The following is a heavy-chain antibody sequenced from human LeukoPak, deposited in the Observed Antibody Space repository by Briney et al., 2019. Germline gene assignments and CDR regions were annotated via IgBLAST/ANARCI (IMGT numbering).Heavy chain of an antibody. CDR1: GGSISSYY. V-gene: IGHV4-4*07. J-gene: IGHJ6*03. CDR2: IYTSGST. CDR3: AREGSSSYYYYYYMDV. D-gene: IGHD6-6*01. Sequence: SETLSLTCTVSGGSISSYYWSWIRQPAGKGLEWIGRIYTSGSTNYNPSLKSRVTMSVDTSKNQFSLKLGSVTAADTAVYYCAREGSSSYYYYYYMDVWGKGTTVTVSS.